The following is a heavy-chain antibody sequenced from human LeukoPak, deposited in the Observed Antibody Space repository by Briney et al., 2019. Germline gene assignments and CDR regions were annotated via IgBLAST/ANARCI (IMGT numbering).Heavy chain of an antibody. J-gene: IGHJ4*02. CDR3: ASFSGKGTGTTQFDY. CDR2: IYYSGST. CDR1: GGSISSHY. D-gene: IGHD1-1*01. Sequence: PSETLPLTCTVSGGSISSHYWSWIRQPPGKGLEWIGYIYYSGSTNYNPSLKSRVAISVDTSKNQFSLKLSSVTAADTAVYYCASFSGKGTGTTQFDYWGQGTLVTVSS. V-gene: IGHV4-59*11.